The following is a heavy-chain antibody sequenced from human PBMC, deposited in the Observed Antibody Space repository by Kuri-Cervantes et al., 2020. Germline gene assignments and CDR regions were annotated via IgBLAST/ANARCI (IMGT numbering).Heavy chain of an antibody. J-gene: IGHJ4*02. CDR3: ARDGSYCSGGSCYSLFDY. V-gene: IGHV3-21*01. CDR1: GFTFSSYT. Sequence: GGSLRLSCAASGFTFSSYTMNWVRQAPGKGLEWVSSISSSGSYIFYADSVKGRFTISRDNSKNTLYLQMNSLRAEDTAVYYCARDGSYCSGGSCYSLFDYWGQGTLVTVSS. CDR2: ISSSGSYI. D-gene: IGHD2-15*01.